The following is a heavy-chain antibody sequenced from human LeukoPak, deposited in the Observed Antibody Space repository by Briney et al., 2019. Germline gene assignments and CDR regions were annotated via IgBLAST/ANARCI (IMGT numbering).Heavy chain of an antibody. CDR2: IKQDGSEK. CDR1: GFTFSSHE. Sequence: PGGSLRLSCAASGFTFSSHEMNWVRQAPGKGLEWVANIKQDGSEKYYVDSVKGRFTISRDNAKNSLYLQMNSLRAEDTAVYYCARASYDWILEWLLNFDYWGQGTLVTVSS. CDR3: ARASYDWILEWLLNFDY. V-gene: IGHV3-7*01. J-gene: IGHJ4*02. D-gene: IGHD3-3*01.